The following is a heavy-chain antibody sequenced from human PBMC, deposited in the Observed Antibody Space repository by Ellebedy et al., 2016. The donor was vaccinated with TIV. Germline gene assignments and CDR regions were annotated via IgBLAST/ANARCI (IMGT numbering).Heavy chain of an antibody. CDR3: ARVLGAGDTNWFDP. Sequence: MPSETLSLTCAVYGGSFGGYYWSWIRQPPGKGLEWIGEVNHDGYTTYIPSLKSRVTISVDTSKNQFSLKLSSVTAADTAVYYCARVLGAGDTNWFDPWGQGTLVTVSS. V-gene: IGHV4-34*01. J-gene: IGHJ5*02. D-gene: IGHD6-13*01. CDR1: GGSFGGYY. CDR2: VNHDGYT.